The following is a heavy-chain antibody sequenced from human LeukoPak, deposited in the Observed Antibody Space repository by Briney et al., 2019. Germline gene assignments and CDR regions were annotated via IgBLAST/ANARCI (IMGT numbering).Heavy chain of an antibody. V-gene: IGHV3-23*01. J-gene: IGHJ4*02. CDR3: AKEKQLWLSVRYYFDY. CDR1: GFTFSSYA. Sequence: GRSLRLSCAASGFTFSSYAMSWVRQAPGKGLEWVSAISGSGGSTYYADSVKGRFTISRDNSKNTLYLQMNSLRAEDTAVYYCAKEKQLWLSVRYYFDYWGQGTLVTVSS. D-gene: IGHD5-18*01. CDR2: ISGSGGST.